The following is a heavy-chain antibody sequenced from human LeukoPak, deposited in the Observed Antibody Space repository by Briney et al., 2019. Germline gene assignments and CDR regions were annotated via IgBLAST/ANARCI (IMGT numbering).Heavy chain of an antibody. D-gene: IGHD3-16*01. V-gene: IGHV4-34*01. Sequence: SETLSLTCAVYGGSFSGYYWSWIRQPPGKGLEGIGEISHSGSTMYTTSLKNRVTISFDTSKTQFSLNLRSVTAADTAVYYCARDDALLGGTFFDLWGQGTLVTVSS. CDR1: GGSFSGYY. CDR3: ARDDALLGGTFFDL. CDR2: ISHSGST. J-gene: IGHJ4*02.